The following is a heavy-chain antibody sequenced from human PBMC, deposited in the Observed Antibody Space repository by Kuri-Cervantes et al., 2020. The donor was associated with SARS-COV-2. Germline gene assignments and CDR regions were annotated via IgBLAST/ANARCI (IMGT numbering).Heavy chain of an antibody. J-gene: IGHJ3*02. V-gene: IGHV4-59*01. D-gene: IGHD2-15*01. CDR1: GFTFSDYY. Sequence: GSLRLSCAASGFTFSDYYMSWIRQPPGKGLEWIGYIYYSGSTNYNPSLKSRVTISVDTSKNQFSLKLSSVTAADTAVYYCARALPYCSGGSCYSNAFDIWGQGTTVTVSS. CDR2: IYYSGST. CDR3: ARALPYCSGGSCYSNAFDI.